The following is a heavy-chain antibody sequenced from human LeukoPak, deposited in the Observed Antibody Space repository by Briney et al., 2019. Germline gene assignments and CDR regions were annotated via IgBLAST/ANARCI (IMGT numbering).Heavy chain of an antibody. D-gene: IGHD2-15*01. J-gene: IGHJ6*02. CDR3: ARTGVVVGAMYYYAMDV. V-gene: IGHV4-31*03. CDR2: IYYSGST. Sequence: SETLSLACTVSGGSISSGGYYWSWIRQHPGKGLEWIGYIYYSGSTYYNPSLKSRLTISVDTSKNQLSLKLSSVTAADTAVYYCARTGVVVGAMYYYAMDVWGPGTTVTVSS. CDR1: GGSISSGGYY.